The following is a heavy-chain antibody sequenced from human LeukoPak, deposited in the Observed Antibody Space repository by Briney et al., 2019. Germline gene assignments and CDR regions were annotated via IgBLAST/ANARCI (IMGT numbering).Heavy chain of an antibody. J-gene: IGHJ3*02. Sequence: PGGSLRLSCAASGFSLSDYYMSWIRQAPGKGLEWVSYISSSGSTIYYADSVKGRFTISRDNAKNSLYLQMNSLRAEDTAVYYCARDGGYSSSSGDAFDIWGQGTMVTVSS. CDR3: ARDGGYSSSSGDAFDI. V-gene: IGHV3-11*01. CDR1: GFSLSDYY. CDR2: ISSSGSTI. D-gene: IGHD6-6*01.